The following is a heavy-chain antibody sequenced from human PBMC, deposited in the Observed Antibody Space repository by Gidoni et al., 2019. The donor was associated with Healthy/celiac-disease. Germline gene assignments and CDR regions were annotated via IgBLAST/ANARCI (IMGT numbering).Heavy chain of an antibody. J-gene: IGHJ4*02. Sequence: EVQLVESGGGVVRHGGSLRLSCAASGFTFDDYGMSWVRQAPGKGREWVSGITWNGGSTVYADSVKGRFTISRDNAKNSLYLQMNSLRAEDTALYYCAGVGWGGVGPDWGQGTLVTVSS. CDR2: ITWNGGST. CDR3: AGVGWGGVGPD. D-gene: IGHD3-3*01. V-gene: IGHV3-20*04. CDR1: GFTFDDYG.